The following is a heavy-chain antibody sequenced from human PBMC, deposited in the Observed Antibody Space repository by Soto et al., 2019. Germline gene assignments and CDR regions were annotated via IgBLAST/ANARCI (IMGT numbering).Heavy chain of an antibody. J-gene: IGHJ4*02. CDR3: ASYYYDSSGYHLFDY. CDR1: GGSISSGGYS. V-gene: IGHV4-30-2*01. Sequence: NPSETLSLTCAVSGGSISSGGYSWSWIRQPPGKGLEWIGYIYHSGSTYYNPSLKSRVTISVDRSKNQFSLKLSSVTAADTAVYYCASYYYDSSGYHLFDYWGQGTLVTVSS. CDR2: IYHSGST. D-gene: IGHD3-22*01.